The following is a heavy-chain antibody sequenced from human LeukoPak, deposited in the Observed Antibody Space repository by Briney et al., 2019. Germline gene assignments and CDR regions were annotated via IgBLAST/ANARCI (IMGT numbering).Heavy chain of an antibody. CDR1: GFTFSSYG. CDR3: ARESYYDILTGSSLFDY. CDR2: IRYDGSNK. V-gene: IGHV3-30*02. J-gene: IGHJ4*02. Sequence: GGSLRLSCAASGFTFSSYGMHWVRQAPGKGLERVAFIRYDGSNKYYADSVKGRFTISRDNSKNTLYLQMNSLRAEDTAVYYCARESYYDILTGSSLFDYWGQGTLVTVSS. D-gene: IGHD3-9*01.